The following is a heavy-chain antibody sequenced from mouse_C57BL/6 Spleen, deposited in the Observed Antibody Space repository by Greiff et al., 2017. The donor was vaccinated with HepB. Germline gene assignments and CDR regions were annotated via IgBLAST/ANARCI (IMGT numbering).Heavy chain of an antibody. J-gene: IGHJ4*01. D-gene: IGHD2-1*01. CDR2: LNPNNGGT. CDR3: ARDYGKNYAMDY. Sequence: EVQLQQSGPELVKPGASVKIPCKASGSTFTDYNMDWVKQSHGKSLEWIGDLNPNNGGTSYNHKFKGKATLPVDKSSSTASVELRSLTSEDTAVYYCARDYGKNYAMDYWGQGTSGTVSS. V-gene: IGHV1-18*01. CDR1: GSTFTDYN.